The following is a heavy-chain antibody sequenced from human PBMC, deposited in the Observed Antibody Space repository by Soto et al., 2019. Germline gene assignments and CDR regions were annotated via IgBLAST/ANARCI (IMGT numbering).Heavy chain of an antibody. CDR2: INPKSGGT. D-gene: IGHD2-21*01. V-gene: IGHV1-2*04. CDR1: GYSFTDYH. J-gene: IGHJ6*02. Sequence: SVKVSCKASGYSFTDYHIHWVRQAPGQGLEWLGRINPKSGGTSTAQKFQGWVTMTTDTSISTASMELTRLTSDDTALYYRERGDSADCSLCLCSFFYNHDMHVWG. CDR3: ERGDSADCSLCLCSFFYNHDMHV.